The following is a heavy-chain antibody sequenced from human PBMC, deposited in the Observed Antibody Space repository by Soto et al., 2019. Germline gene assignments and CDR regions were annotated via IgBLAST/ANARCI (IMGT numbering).Heavy chain of an antibody. CDR3: DSAVAGTFH. CDR1: GFTVSSNY. CDR2: IYSGGTT. V-gene: IGHV3-66*01. Sequence: EVQLVESGGGLVQPGGSLRLSCAASGFTVSSNYMSWVRQAPGKGLEWVSVIYSGGTTYYEDSVKGRFTISRDNSKNTLYLQMNSLRAEDTAVYYCDSAVAGTFHWGQGTLVTVSS. D-gene: IGHD6-19*01. J-gene: IGHJ4*02.